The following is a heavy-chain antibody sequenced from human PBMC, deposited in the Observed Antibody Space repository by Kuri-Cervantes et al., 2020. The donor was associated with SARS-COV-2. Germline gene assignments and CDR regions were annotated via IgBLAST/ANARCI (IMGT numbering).Heavy chain of an antibody. Sequence: GGSLRLSCAASGFTFSSYAMSWVRQAPGKGLEWVSAISGSGGSTYYADSVKGRFTISRDNSKNTLYLQMNSLRAEDTAVYYCAYGTYYDIWTGYLDFDYWGQGTLVTVSS. V-gene: IGHV3-23*01. J-gene: IGHJ4*02. CDR3: AYGTYYDIWTGYLDFDY. CDR1: GFTFSSYA. CDR2: ISGSGGST. D-gene: IGHD3-9*01.